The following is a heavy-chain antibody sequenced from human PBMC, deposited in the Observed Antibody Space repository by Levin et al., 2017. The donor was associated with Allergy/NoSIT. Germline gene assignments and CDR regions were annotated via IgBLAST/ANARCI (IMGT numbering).Heavy chain of an antibody. CDR1: GFTFSRNP. CDR2: ISYHGGNI. V-gene: IGHV3-30-3*01. CDR3: ARDLVTTLDYFDY. D-gene: IGHD1-14*01. Sequence: SCAASGFTFSRNPMHWVRQAPGKGLEWVAVISYHGGNIYYADSVKGRFTISRDNSKNMLYLQMNSLRVEDTAVYFCARDLVTTLDYFDYWGQGTLVTVSS. J-gene: IGHJ4*02.